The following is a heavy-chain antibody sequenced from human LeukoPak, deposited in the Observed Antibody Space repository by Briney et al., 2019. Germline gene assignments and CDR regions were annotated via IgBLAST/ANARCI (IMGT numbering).Heavy chain of an antibody. J-gene: IGHJ4*01. V-gene: IGHV3-21*01. Sequence: GGSLRLSCAASGFTFSSYSMNWVRQAPGKGLEWVSSITGSSTYIYYADSVKGRFTISRDNAKNSLYLQMSSLRAEDTAVYYCARGNGGSGTYRDDYWGQGTLVTVSS. CDR2: ITGSSTYI. D-gene: IGHD3-10*01. CDR3: ARGNGGSGTYRDDY. CDR1: GFTFSSYS.